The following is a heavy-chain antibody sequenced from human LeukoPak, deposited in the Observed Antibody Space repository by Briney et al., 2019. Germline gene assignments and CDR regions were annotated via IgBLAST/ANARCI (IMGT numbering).Heavy chain of an antibody. V-gene: IGHV1-18*04. D-gene: IGHD3-10*01. CDR3: ARAPVLLWFRELLPLDY. Sequence: ASVKVSCKASGYTFTSYGISWVRQAPGQGLEWMGWISAYNGNTNYAQKLQGRVTMTTDTSTSTAYMELRSLRSDDTAVYYCARAPVLLWFRELLPLDYWGQGTLVTVSS. CDR1: GYTFTSYG. CDR2: ISAYNGNT. J-gene: IGHJ4*02.